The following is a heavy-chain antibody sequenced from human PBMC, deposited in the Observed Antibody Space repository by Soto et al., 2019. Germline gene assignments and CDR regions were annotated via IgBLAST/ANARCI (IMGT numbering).Heavy chain of an antibody. D-gene: IGHD3-22*01. CDR3: ARRAYHSDYAIDV. Sequence: QVQLVESGGGVVQPGRSLRLSCAASGFTYSDFALHWVRQAPGKGLEWVAFISYDGSDKYYTDSVKGRFAISRDNSKDTLYLQMNSLRPEDTAVYYCARRAYHSDYAIDVWGQGTTVTVSS. J-gene: IGHJ6*02. CDR2: ISYDGSDK. CDR1: GFTYSDFA. V-gene: IGHV3-30*09.